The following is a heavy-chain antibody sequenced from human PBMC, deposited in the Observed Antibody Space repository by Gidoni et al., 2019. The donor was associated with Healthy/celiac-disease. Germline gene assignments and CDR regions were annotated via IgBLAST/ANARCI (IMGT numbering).Heavy chain of an antibody. CDR2: IKSKTDGGTT. D-gene: IGHD3-3*01. Sequence: EVQLVESGGGLVKPGGSLRLSCAASGFTFSNAWMRWVRQAPGKGLEWVGRIKSKTDGGTTDYAAPVKGRFTISREDSKNTLYLQMNSLKTEDTAVYYCTRPNYDFWSGQRGFDYWGQGTLVTVSS. V-gene: IGHV3-15*01. CDR1: GFTFSNAW. J-gene: IGHJ4*02. CDR3: TRPNYDFWSGQRGFDY.